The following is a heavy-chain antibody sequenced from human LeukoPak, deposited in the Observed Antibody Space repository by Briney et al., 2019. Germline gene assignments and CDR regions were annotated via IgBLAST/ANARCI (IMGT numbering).Heavy chain of an antibody. D-gene: IGHD2-15*01. CDR2: IKKTGSET. Sequence: GGSLRLSCAASGFTFSHFWMSWVRQAPGKGLERVAYIKKTGSETYYVDSVKGRFTITRDNTRNSLFLQMYSLRAEDTAVYFCAREDGYCSGGNCYSYFDSWGQGTLVTVSS. CDR3: AREDGYCSGGNCYSYFDS. J-gene: IGHJ4*02. CDR1: GFTFSHFW. V-gene: IGHV3-7*01.